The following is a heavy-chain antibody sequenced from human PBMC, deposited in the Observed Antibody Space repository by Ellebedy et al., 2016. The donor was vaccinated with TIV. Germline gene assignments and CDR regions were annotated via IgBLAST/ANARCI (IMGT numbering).Heavy chain of an antibody. J-gene: IGHJ4*02. D-gene: IGHD1-1*01. CDR1: GDSISSSSFF. Sequence: MPSATLSLTCTVSGDSISSSSFFWGWIRQPPGKGLEWIGNIYYSWTTYYSPPLTSRVTISVDTSRNQFSLNLSSVTAADTAVYYCARVLRAGRSGDYFDYWGQGALVTVSS. CDR3: ARVLRAGRSGDYFDY. CDR2: IYYSWTT. V-gene: IGHV4-39*07.